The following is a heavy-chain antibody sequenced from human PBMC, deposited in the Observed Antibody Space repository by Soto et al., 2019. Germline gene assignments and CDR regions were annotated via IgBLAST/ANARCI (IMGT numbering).Heavy chain of an antibody. D-gene: IGHD3-10*01. V-gene: IGHV4-59*08. CDR1: GGSISSYY. CDR3: ARHNYGSGSTYVDY. J-gene: IGHJ4*02. CDR2: IYYSGST. Sequence: SETLSLTCTVSGGSISSYYWSWIRQPPGKGLEWIGYIYYSGSTNYNPSLKSRVTISVDTSKNQFSLKLNSMTAADTAVYYCARHNYGSGSTYVDYWGQGTLVTVSS.